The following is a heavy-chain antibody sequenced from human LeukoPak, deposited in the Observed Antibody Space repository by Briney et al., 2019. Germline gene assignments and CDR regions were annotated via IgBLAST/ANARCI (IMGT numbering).Heavy chain of an antibody. V-gene: IGHV4-59*08. Sequence: SETLSLTCTVSGXSISSYYWSWIRQPPGKGLEWIGYIYYSGSTNYNPSLKSRVTISVDTSKNQFSLKLSSVTAADTAVYYCARHVYYGSGSYYPEFDYWGQGTLVTVSS. D-gene: IGHD3-10*01. CDR2: IYYSGST. CDR1: GXSISSYY. J-gene: IGHJ4*02. CDR3: ARHVYYGSGSYYPEFDY.